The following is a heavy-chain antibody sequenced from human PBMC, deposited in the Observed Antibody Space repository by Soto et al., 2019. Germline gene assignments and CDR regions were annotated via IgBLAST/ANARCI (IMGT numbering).Heavy chain of an antibody. Sequence: QVQLVESGGGVVQPGRSLRLSCAASGFTFSSYGMHWVRQAPGKGLEWVAVISCDGSNKYYADSVKGRFTISRDNTKNALYLQMNNLRAEDTAVYYCAKEARDIVVVVAANPYYFDFWGQGTLVTVSS. J-gene: IGHJ4*02. V-gene: IGHV3-30*18. D-gene: IGHD2-15*01. CDR3: AKEARDIVVVVAANPYYFDF. CDR2: ISCDGSNK. CDR1: GFTFSSYG.